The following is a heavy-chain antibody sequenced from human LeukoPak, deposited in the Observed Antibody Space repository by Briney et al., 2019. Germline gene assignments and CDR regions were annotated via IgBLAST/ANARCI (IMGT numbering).Heavy chain of an antibody. Sequence: ASVKVSCKASGYTFTSYDINWVRQATGQGLEWMGWMNPNSGNTGYAQKFQGRVTMTRNTSISTAYMELSSLRSEDTAVYYCARGLGYYDSSGSNPFDHWGQGTLVTVSS. CDR1: GYTFTSYD. J-gene: IGHJ4*02. D-gene: IGHD3-22*01. CDR3: ARGLGYYDSSGSNPFDH. V-gene: IGHV1-8*01. CDR2: MNPNSGNT.